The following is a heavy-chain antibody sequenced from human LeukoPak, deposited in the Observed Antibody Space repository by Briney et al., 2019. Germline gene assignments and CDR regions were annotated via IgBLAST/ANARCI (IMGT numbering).Heavy chain of an antibody. D-gene: IGHD6-19*01. V-gene: IGHV3-23*01. CDR1: GFTVSSNY. Sequence: PGGSLRLSCAASGFTVSSNYMNWVRQAPGRGLEWVSVISGGGGSTFYADSVKGRFTFSRDNSKNTLYLQMNSLRVEDTAVYYCATQRESISGWCPYYFDYWGQGTLVTVSS. CDR3: ATQRESISGWCPYYFDY. CDR2: ISGGGGST. J-gene: IGHJ4*02.